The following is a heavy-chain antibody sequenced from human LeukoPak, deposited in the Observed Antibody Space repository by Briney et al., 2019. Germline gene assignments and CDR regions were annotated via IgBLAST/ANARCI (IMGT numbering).Heavy chain of an antibody. Sequence: SETLSLTCTVSGGSISNYYWNWIRQPPGKGLEWIGYIDYRGSTNYNPSLKSRVTMSVDTSKNQLFLKLSSVTAADTAVYYCAIGSDGLGFDLWGQGTTVTVSS. CDR1: GGSISNYY. CDR3: AIGSDGLGFDL. CDR2: IDYRGST. J-gene: IGHJ3*01. V-gene: IGHV4-59*12. D-gene: IGHD3-10*01.